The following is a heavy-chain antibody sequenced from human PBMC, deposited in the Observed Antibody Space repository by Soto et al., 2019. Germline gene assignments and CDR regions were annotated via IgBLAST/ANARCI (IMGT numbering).Heavy chain of an antibody. CDR3: ASERSAHYFDS. CDR1: GGTFSSHG. Sequence: QVQLVQSGTVVQRRGSSVKVSCQASGGTFSSHGMAWVRQAPGQGLEWMGGIIPTFGTPTYAPKFQGRVTITADKSTNTAYMELSSLRSEDTGVYFCASERSAHYFDSWGQGTLITGSS. D-gene: IGHD1-26*01. J-gene: IGHJ4*02. CDR2: IIPTFGTP. V-gene: IGHV1-69*06.